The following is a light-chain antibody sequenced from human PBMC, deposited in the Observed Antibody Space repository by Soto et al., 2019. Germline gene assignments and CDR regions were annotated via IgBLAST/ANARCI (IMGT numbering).Light chain of an antibody. J-gene: IGKJ2*01. CDR1: RSVSSD. Sequence: EIVMTQSPATLSVSPGERATLSCRASRSVSSDLAWYLQKPGQAPSLLVYGASTRATGMPARFSGSGSGTEFTLTISSLQSEDFAVYYCQQYNNWPHTFGQGTKLEIK. CDR3: QQYNNWPHT. CDR2: GAS. V-gene: IGKV3-15*01.